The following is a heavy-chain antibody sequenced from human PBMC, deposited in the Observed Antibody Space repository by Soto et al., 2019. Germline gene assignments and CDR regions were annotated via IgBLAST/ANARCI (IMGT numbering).Heavy chain of an antibody. CDR3: AIDGGVAARLSPDY. CDR1: GFTFSSYA. J-gene: IGHJ4*02. CDR2: ISYDGRNK. D-gene: IGHD6-6*01. Sequence: QVQLVESGGGVVQPGRSLRLSCAASGFTFSSYAMHWVRQAPGKGLEWVAVISYDGRNKYYADSVKGRFTISRDNSKNTLYLQMNSLRAEDTAVYYCAIDGGVAARLSPDYWGQGTLVTVSS. V-gene: IGHV3-30*04.